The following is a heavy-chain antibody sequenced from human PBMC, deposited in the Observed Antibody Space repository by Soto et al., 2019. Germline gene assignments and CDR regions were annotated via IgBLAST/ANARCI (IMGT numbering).Heavy chain of an antibody. D-gene: IGHD4-17*01. Sequence: GGPLRLSCAASELSFRVYAMNWVREVPGKGLEGVSAISRSSESTYYAESVRGRFTISRDNSINALYLHMRSLRPEDTDVYYCAHPRGYGVFDAVDIWGQGTMVTVSS. CDR2: ISRSSEST. CDR3: AHPRGYGVFDAVDI. J-gene: IGHJ3*02. CDR1: ELSFRVYA. V-gene: IGHV3-23*01.